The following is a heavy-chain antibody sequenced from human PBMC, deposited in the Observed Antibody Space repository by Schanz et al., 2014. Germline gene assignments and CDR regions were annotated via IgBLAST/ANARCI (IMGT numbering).Heavy chain of an antibody. Sequence: QVQLVQSGAEVKKPGSSVKVSCKASGGTFSTYTISWVRQAPGQGLEWMGRIIPILGIANYAQNFQGRVTITADKSTSTAYMELTSLRSEDTAVYYCARQGIGYQHGRYYYYMDVWGKGTTVTVSS. D-gene: IGHD2-2*01. CDR3: ARQGIGYQHGRYYYYMDV. CDR2: IIPILGIA. CDR1: GGTFSTYT. V-gene: IGHV1-69*02. J-gene: IGHJ6*03.